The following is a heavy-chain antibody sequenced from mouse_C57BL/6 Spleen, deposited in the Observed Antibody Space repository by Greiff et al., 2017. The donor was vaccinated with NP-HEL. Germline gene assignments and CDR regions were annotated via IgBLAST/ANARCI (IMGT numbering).Heavy chain of an antibody. CDR1: GYTFTDYY. CDR3: ARFANSYFDY. CDR2: INPYNGGT. V-gene: IGHV1-19*01. Sequence: EVQLQQSGPVLVKPGASVKMSCKASGYTFTDYYMNWVKQSHGKSLEWIGVINPYNGGTSYNQKFKGKATLTVDKSSSTAYMELNSLTSEDSAVYYCARFANSYFDYWGQGTTLTVSS. D-gene: IGHD4-1*01. J-gene: IGHJ2*01.